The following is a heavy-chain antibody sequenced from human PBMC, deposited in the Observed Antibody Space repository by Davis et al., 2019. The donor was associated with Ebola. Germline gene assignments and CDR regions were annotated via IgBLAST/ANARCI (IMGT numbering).Heavy chain of an antibody. D-gene: IGHD3-3*01. V-gene: IGHV1-8*01. CDR1: GYTFTSYD. Sequence: ASVKVSCKASGYTFTSYDINWVRQATGQGLEWMGWMNPNSGNTGYAQKFQGRVTMTRNTSISTAYMELSSLRSEDTAVYYCARGRTIFGVVILYYYYGMDVWGQGTTVTVSS. CDR2: MNPNSGNT. CDR3: ARGRTIFGVVILYYYYGMDV. J-gene: IGHJ6*02.